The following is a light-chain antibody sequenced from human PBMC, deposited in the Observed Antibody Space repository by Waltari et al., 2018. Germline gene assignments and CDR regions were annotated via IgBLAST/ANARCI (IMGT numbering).Light chain of an antibody. CDR2: GAS. Sequence: EIVLTQSPGTLSLSPGERATLSCRASQSVSRSLAWYQQKPGKAPRLHIYGASSRATGVPDRFSGSGSGTDFSLTISRLEPEDFAVYYCQHYVRLPVSFGQGTKVEIK. CDR1: QSVSRS. V-gene: IGKV3-20*01. J-gene: IGKJ1*01. CDR3: QHYVRLPVS.